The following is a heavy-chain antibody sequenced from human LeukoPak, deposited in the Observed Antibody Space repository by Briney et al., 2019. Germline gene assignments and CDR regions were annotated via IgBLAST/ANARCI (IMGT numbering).Heavy chain of an antibody. CDR1: GYTFSSYD. Sequence: GASAKVSCKASGYTFSSYDIHWVRQATGQGLEWMGWMNPNSGNTVYAQKFQGRVTMTRDTSISTAYMELSRLRSDDTAVYYCARDPPVAGRNYYYMDVWGKGTTVTVSS. V-gene: IGHV1-8*01. D-gene: IGHD6-19*01. J-gene: IGHJ6*03. CDR2: MNPNSGNT. CDR3: ARDPPVAGRNYYYMDV.